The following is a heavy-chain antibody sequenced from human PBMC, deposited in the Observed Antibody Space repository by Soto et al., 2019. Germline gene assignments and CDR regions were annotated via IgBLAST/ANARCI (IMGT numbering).Heavy chain of an antibody. Sequence: SETLSLTCTVSGGSISSGDYYWSWIRQPPGKGLEWIGYIYYSGSTYYNPSLKSRVTISVDTSKNQFSLKLSSVTAADAAVYYCARDDVRWYYFDYWGQGTLVTVSS. J-gene: IGHJ4*02. D-gene: IGHD4-17*01. CDR1: GGSISSGDYY. CDR3: ARDDVRWYYFDY. V-gene: IGHV4-30-4*01. CDR2: IYYSGST.